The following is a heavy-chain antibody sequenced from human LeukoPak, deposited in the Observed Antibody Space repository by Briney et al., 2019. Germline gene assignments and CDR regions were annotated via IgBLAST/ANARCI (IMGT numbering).Heavy chain of an antibody. Sequence: PGGSLRLSCAASGFTFSRYEMNWVRQASGKGPEWVANIKQDGSEKYHVDSVKGRFTVSRDNAKNSLYLQVNSLRAEDTAVYYCARDRRCSGGSCYYFDYWGQGTLVTVSS. D-gene: IGHD2-15*01. CDR2: IKQDGSEK. CDR1: GFTFSRYE. CDR3: ARDRRCSGGSCYYFDY. J-gene: IGHJ4*02. V-gene: IGHV3-7*04.